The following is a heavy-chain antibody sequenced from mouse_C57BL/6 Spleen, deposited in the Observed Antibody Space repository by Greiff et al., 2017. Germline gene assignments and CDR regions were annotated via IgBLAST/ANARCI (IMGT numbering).Heavy chain of an antibody. CDR3: ALTDLYDYAEYFDV. CDR1: GYTFTDYN. D-gene: IGHD2-4*01. V-gene: IGHV1-22*01. Sequence: VQLQQSGPELVKPGASVKMSCKASGYTFTDYNMHWVKQSHGKSLEWIGYINPNNGGTSYNQKFKGKATLTVDKSSSTAYMELHSLTSEDSAVYYCALTDLYDYAEYFDVWGTGTTVTVSA. CDR2: INPNNGGT. J-gene: IGHJ1*03.